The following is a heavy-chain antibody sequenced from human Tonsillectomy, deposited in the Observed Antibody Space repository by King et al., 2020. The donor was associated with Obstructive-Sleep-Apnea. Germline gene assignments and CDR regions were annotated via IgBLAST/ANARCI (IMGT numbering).Heavy chain of an antibody. CDR2: IYYSGST. CDR3: ASARYYYYGMDV. CDR1: GGSISSYY. J-gene: IGHJ6*02. D-gene: IGHD6-6*01. V-gene: IGHV4-59*08. Sequence: QLQESGPGLVKPSKTLSLTCTVSGGSISSYYWSWIRQPPGEGLEWIGYIYYSGSTNYNPSLKSRVTISVDTSKNQFSLKLNSVTAADTAVYYCASARYYYYGMDVWGQGTTVTVSS.